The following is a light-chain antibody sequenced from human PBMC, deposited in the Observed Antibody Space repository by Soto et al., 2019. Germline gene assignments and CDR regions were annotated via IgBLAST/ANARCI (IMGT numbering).Light chain of an antibody. CDR3: SSYAGSNNVV. V-gene: IGLV2-8*01. J-gene: IGLJ2*01. Sequence: QSALTQPPSASGSPGQSVTISCTGTSSDLGGYNFVSGYQQHPGKAPKLMIYEVNKRPSGVPDRFSGSKSGNTASLTVSGLQAEDEAEYYCSSYAGSNNVVFGGGTKLTVL. CDR1: SSDLGGYNF. CDR2: EVN.